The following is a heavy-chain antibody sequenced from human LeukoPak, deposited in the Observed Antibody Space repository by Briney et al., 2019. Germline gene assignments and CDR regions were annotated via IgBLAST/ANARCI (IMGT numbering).Heavy chain of an antibody. CDR2: IYYSGST. CDR1: GGSISSYY. CDR3: AREGGYSYGYPYYYYMDV. J-gene: IGHJ6*03. D-gene: IGHD5-18*01. Sequence: SETLSLTCTVSGGSISSYYWNWIRQPPGKGLEYIGYIYYSGSTNCNPSLKSRVTISVDTSKNQFSLRLSSVTAADTAVYYCAREGGYSYGYPYYYYMDVWGKGTTVTVSS. V-gene: IGHV4-59*12.